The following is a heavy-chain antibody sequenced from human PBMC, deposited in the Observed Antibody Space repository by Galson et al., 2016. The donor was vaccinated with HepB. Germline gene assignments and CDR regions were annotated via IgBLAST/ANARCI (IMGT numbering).Heavy chain of an antibody. V-gene: IGHV4-31*02. D-gene: IGHD6-13*01. J-gene: IGHJ4*02. CDR2: IYYSGST. CDR3: ASWGYSSSRYSDY. Sequence: HPGKGLEWIGYIYYSGSTYYNPSLRSRVTISADTSKNQFSLKLSSVTAADTAVYYCASWGYSSSRYSDYWGQGTLVTVSS.